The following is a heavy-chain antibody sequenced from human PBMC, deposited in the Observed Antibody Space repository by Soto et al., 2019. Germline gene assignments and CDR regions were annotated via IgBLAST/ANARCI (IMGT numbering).Heavy chain of an antibody. CDR2: ISWNSANI. V-gene: IGHV3-9*01. Sequence: EVQLVESGGGLVQPGRSLRLSCAASGFTFDDHAMHWVRQVPGKGLEWVSAISWNSANIGYADSVKGRVTISRDNAKSSLYLQMNSLRPEDTALYYCARDFLGGEHLLYNNMDVWGQGTTVTGSS. D-gene: IGHD1-1*01. J-gene: IGHJ6*02. CDR1: GFTFDDHA. CDR3: ARDFLGGEHLLYNNMDV.